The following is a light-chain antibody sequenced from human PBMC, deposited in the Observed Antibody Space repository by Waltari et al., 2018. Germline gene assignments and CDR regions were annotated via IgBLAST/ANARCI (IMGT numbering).Light chain of an antibody. J-gene: IGKJ1*01. CDR3: HQHYTTPWT. Sequence: DIVMTQSPASLAASLGERATLNCKSSQTVLYRDNNNNYFTWYQQKPGQPPKLLFSWASIRESGVPDRLSASGSGTDFTLTISSLQAEDVAVYYCHQHYTTPWTFGQGTKVEIK. CDR2: WAS. V-gene: IGKV4-1*01. CDR1: QTVLYRDNNNNY.